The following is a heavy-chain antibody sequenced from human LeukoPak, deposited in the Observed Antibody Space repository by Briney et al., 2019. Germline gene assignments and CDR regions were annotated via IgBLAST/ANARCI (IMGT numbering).Heavy chain of an antibody. CDR3: GSDFLGASGAGGP. D-gene: IGHD3-10*01. J-gene: IGHJ5*02. CDR2: ISPSGSST. CDR1: GFTFSSYT. Sequence: GGSLRLSCAASGFTFSSYTMNWVRQAPGKGLEWASSISPSGSSTWHADSVKGRFTISRDNAKNSVYLQMTNLRVDDTAVYYCGSDFLGASGAGGPWGQGILDTVSS. V-gene: IGHV3-21*06.